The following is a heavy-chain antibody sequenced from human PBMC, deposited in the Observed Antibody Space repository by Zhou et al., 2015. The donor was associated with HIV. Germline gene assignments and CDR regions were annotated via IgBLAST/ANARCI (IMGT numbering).Heavy chain of an antibody. CDR1: GGTFSSYA. CDR3: ARGGDKRITMVRGVITDWFDPV. V-gene: IGHV1-69*01. Sequence: QVQLVQSGAEVKKPGSSVKVSCKASGGTFSSYAISWVRQAPGQGLEWMGGIIPIFGTANYAQKFQGRVTITADESTSTAYMELSSLRSEDTAVYYCARGGDKRITMVRGVITDWFDPVGAREPWSPSPQ. CDR2: IIPIFGTA. D-gene: IGHD3-10*01. J-gene: IGHJ5*02.